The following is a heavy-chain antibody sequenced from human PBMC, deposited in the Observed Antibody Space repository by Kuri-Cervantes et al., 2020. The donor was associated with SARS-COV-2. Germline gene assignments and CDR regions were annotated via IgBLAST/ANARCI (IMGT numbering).Heavy chain of an antibody. CDR1: GFTFTSYA. J-gene: IGHJ1*01. V-gene: IGHV3-23*01. CDR3: AKDFGTYYDSSGYLKY. D-gene: IGHD3-22*01. Sequence: GESLKISCAASGFTFTSYAMTWVRQAPGKGLEWVSGISGSGGRTYYADSVKGRFTISRDNSKNTLYLQMNSLRAEDTAVYYCAKDFGTYYDSSGYLKYWGQGTLVTVSS. CDR2: ISGSGGRT.